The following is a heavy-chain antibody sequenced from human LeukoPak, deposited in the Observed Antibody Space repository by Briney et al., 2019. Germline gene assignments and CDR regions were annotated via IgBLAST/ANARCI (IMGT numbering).Heavy chain of an antibody. J-gene: IGHJ4*02. CDR2: ISGSGGST. CDR1: GFTFSSYA. CDR3: ANTRDYGDPFDSDY. V-gene: IGHV3-23*01. D-gene: IGHD4-17*01. Sequence: GGSLRLSCAASGFTFSSYAMSWVRQAPGKGLEWVSAISGSGGSTYYADSVKGRFTISRDNSKNTLYLQMNSLRAEDTAVYYCANTRDYGDPFDSDYWGQGTLVTVSS.